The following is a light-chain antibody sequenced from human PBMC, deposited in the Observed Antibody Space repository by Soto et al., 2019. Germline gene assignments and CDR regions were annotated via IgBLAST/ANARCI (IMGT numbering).Light chain of an antibody. J-gene: IGKJ1*01. CDR2: GAS. CDR3: QHYGSAPAT. CDR1: QSVTSNY. Sequence: EILLTRSPGTLYLSPGERATLYCSSSQSVTSNYLACYQQKPGQAPRLLIFGASIRDTGIPDSFSGSGSATDFTLTISRLEPEDFAVYYCQHYGSAPATFGQGTKVDIK. V-gene: IGKV3-20*01.